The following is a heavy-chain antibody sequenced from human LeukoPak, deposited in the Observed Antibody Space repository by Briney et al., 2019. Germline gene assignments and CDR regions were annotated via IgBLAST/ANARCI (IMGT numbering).Heavy chain of an antibody. D-gene: IGHD6-19*01. Sequence: GGSLRLSCAASGFTFSSYAMSWVRQAPGKGLDWVSAMSGSGNSRYYADSVKGRFTISRDNSKNTLYLQMNSLRAEDTAVYYCAKHIRRSGWYDRADYWGQGTLVTVSS. J-gene: IGHJ4*02. CDR1: GFTFSSYA. CDR2: MSGSGNSR. V-gene: IGHV3-23*01. CDR3: AKHIRRSGWYDRADY.